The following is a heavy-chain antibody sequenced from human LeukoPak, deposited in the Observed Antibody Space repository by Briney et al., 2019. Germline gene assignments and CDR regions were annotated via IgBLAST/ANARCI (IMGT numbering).Heavy chain of an antibody. CDR3: ASNTPAYYYGSYTRAEYFQH. CDR2: IYPGDSDT. V-gene: IGHV5-51*01. J-gene: IGHJ1*01. CDR1: GYSFTSYW. D-gene: IGHD3-10*01. Sequence: GESLKISCKGSGYSFTSYWIGWVRQMPGKGLEWMGIIYPGDSDTRYSPSFQGQVTISADKSISTAYLQWSSLKASDTAMYYCASNTPAYYYGSYTRAEYFQHWGQGTLVTVSS.